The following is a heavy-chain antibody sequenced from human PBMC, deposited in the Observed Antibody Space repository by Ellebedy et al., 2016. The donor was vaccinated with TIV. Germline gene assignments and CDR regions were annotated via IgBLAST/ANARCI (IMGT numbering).Heavy chain of an antibody. D-gene: IGHD3-10*01. J-gene: IGHJ6*03. CDR1: GYTFTGYY. CDR2: INPNSGGT. V-gene: IGHV1-2*02. Sequence: ASVKVSXKASGYTFTGYYIHWVRQAPGQGLEWMGWINPNSGGTNYAQKFQGRVTMTRDTSISTAYMELSRLRSDDTAVYYCASKSGENPYYYYYMDVWGKGTTVTVSS. CDR3: ASKSGENPYYYYYMDV.